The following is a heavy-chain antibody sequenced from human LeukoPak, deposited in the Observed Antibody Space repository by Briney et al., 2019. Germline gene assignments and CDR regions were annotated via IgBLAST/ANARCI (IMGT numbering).Heavy chain of an antibody. D-gene: IGHD1-1*01. J-gene: IGHJ3*02. Sequence: SVKVSCKASGYTFTSYDISWVRQAPGQGLEWMGRIIPILGIANYAQKFQGRVTITADKSTSTAYMELSSLRSEDTAVYYCARYFSRAGMTAFDIWGQGTMVTVSS. CDR3: ARYFSRAGMTAFDI. CDR1: GYTFTSYD. CDR2: IIPILGIA. V-gene: IGHV1-69*04.